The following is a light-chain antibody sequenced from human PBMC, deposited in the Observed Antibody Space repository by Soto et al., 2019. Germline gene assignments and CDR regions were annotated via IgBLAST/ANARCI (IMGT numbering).Light chain of an antibody. Sequence: ILMTQSPATLSVSPGERATLSCRASQSVSNNLAWSQQKPGQAPRLLIYDASTRATGIPARFSGSGSGTEFTLTISGLQSDDFAVYYGQQYNNWPTWTFGQGTKVEIK. J-gene: IGKJ1*01. CDR1: QSVSNN. V-gene: IGKV3-15*01. CDR2: DAS. CDR3: QQYNNWPTWT.